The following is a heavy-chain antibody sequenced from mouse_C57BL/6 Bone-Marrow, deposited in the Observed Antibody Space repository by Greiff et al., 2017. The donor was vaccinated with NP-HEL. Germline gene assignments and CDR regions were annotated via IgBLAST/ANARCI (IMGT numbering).Heavy chain of an antibody. CDR3: AREDYDGWFAY. D-gene: IGHD2-4*01. CDR1: GYTFTSYW. CDR2: INPSSGYT. V-gene: IGHV1-7*01. J-gene: IGHJ3*01. Sequence: SFPLSFKSSGYTFTSYWMHWVKQRPGQGLEWIGYINPSSGYTKYNQKFKDKATLTADKSSSTAYMQLSSLTYEDSAVYYCAREDYDGWFAYWGQGTLVTVSA.